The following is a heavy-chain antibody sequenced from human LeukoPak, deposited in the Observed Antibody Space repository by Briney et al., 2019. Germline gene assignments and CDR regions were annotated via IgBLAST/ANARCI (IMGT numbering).Heavy chain of an antibody. CDR3: ATTYFYDSSGWPPGFDP. CDR2: INHSGST. Sequence: SETLSLTCAVYGGSFSGYYWSWIRQPPGKGLEWIGEINHSGSTNYNPSLKSRVTISVDTSKNQFSLKLSSVTAADTAVYYCATTYFYDSSGWPPGFDPWGQGALVTVSS. J-gene: IGHJ5*02. D-gene: IGHD3-22*01. V-gene: IGHV4-34*01. CDR1: GGSFSGYY.